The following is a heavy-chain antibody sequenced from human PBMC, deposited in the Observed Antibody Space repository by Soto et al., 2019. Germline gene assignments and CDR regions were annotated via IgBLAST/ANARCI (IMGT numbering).Heavy chain of an antibody. J-gene: IGHJ4*02. V-gene: IGHV3-23*01. Sequence: GGSLRLSCAASGFTFSSYAMSWVRQAPGKGLEWVSAISGSGGSTYYADSVKGRFTISGDNSKNTLYLQMNSLRAEETAVYYCAREYSSSWRIAVAIYYFDYWGQGTLVTVSS. CDR2: ISGSGGST. D-gene: IGHD6-13*01. CDR3: AREYSSSWRIAVAIYYFDY. CDR1: GFTFSSYA.